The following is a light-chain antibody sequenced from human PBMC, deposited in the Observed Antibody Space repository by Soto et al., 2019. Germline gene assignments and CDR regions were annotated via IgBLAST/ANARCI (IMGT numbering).Light chain of an antibody. CDR3: QACDSSTVV. J-gene: IGLJ2*01. CDR2: QDS. Sequence: SYELTQPPSVSVSPGQTASITCSGDKLGDKYACWYQQKPGQSPVLVIYQDSKRPSGIPERFSGSNSGNTATLTISGTQAREEADNYCQACDSSTVVFGGGTKLTVL. V-gene: IGLV3-1*01. CDR1: KLGDKY.